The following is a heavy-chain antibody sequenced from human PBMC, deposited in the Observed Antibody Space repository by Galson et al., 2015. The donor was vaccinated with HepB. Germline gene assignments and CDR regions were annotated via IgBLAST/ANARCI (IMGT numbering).Heavy chain of an antibody. J-gene: IGHJ4*02. V-gene: IGHV3-7*03. CDR1: GFTFSSYW. CDR2: IKQDGSEK. D-gene: IGHD1-1*01. CDR3: ARDQTNWNDVGGASY. Sequence: SLRLSCAASGFTFSSYWMSRVRQAPGKGLEWVANIKQDGSEKYYVDSVKGRFTISRDNAKNSLYLQMNSLRAEDTAVYYCARDQTNWNDVGGASYWGQGTLVTVSS.